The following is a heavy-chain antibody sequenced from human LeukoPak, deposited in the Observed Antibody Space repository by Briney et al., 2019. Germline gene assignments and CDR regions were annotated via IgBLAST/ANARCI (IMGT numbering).Heavy chain of an antibody. CDR3: ARDRGNYYDLNPDDDY. CDR2: MSPNSGNT. D-gene: IGHD1-26*01. V-gene: IGHV1-8*01. Sequence: ASVKVSCKASVYTFTSYDFNWVRQATAQGLEWMGWMSPNSGNTGYAQKFHGRVTMTRDTSISTAYMELSSLRSQDTAVYYCARDRGNYYDLNPDDDYCGQGTLVTVSS. J-gene: IGHJ4*02. CDR1: VYTFTSYD.